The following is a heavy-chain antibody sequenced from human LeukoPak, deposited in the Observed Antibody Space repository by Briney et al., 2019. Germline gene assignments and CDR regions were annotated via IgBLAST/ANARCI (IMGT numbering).Heavy chain of an antibody. V-gene: IGHV3-66*02. D-gene: IGHD3-3*01. J-gene: IGHJ4*02. CDR1: GFTVSSNY. CDR2: IYSGGST. Sequence: GGSLRLFCAASGFTVSSNYMSWVRQAPGKGLEWVSVIYSGGSTYYADSVKGRFTISRDNSKNTLYLQMNSLRAEDTAVYYCAREEITIFGEIANWGQGTLVTVSS. CDR3: AREEITIFGEIAN.